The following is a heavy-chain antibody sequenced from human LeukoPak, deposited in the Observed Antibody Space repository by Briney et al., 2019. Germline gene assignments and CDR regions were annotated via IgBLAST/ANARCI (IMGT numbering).Heavy chain of an antibody. CDR2: INSDGSST. CDR1: GFTFSSYW. Sequence: GGSLRLSCLASGFTFSSYWMHWVRQAPGKGLVWVSRINSDGSSTRYADSVKGRFTISRDNAKNSLYLQMNSLRAEDTALYHCARVLRLERPYYYYYMDVWGKGTTVTISS. D-gene: IGHD1-1*01. CDR3: ARVLRLERPYYYYYMDV. J-gene: IGHJ6*03. V-gene: IGHV3-74*01.